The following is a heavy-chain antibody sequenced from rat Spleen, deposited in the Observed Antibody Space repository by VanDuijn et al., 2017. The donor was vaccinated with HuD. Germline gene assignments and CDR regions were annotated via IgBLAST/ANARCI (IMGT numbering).Heavy chain of an antibody. Sequence: EVQLVESGGGLVQPGRSLQLSCAASGFTFRDYYMAWVRQAPKKGLERVASISYDGGNTYYRDSVKGRFTISRDNAKITLYLQMDSLRSEDTATYCWARPNYSGFNYVEYWGQGVMVTVSS. J-gene: IGHJ2*01. CDR2: ISYDGGNT. CDR3: ARPNYSGFNYVEY. V-gene: IGHV5-7*01. CDR1: GFTFRDYY. D-gene: IGHD1-4*01.